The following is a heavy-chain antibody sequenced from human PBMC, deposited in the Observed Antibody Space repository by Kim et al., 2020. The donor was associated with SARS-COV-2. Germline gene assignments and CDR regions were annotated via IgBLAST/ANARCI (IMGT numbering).Heavy chain of an antibody. CDR2: ISYDGSSQ. CDR3: ATPGLDGYFDY. CDR1: GFTFSSYA. D-gene: IGHD6-13*01. J-gene: IGHJ4*02. Sequence: GGSLRLSCAASGFTFSSYAIHWVRQAPGKGLEWVAVISYDGSSQSFADSVKGRFTISRDNSKNTLYLQINSLRPEDTAVYYCATPGLDGYFDYWGQGTLVTVSS. V-gene: IGHV3-30*04.